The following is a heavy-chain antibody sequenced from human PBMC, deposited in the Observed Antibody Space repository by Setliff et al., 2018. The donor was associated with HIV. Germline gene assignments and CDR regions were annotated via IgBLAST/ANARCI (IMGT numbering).Heavy chain of an antibody. CDR3: ARGLPLRDGFNHRALDI. V-gene: IGHV4-4*09. D-gene: IGHD2-15*01. Sequence: SETLSLTCTVSGDSISTYCWIWIRQPPGKGLEWIGNIYTSGSTNYNPSLKSRVTISVDTSKNQFSLKLSSVTAADTAVYYCARGLPLRDGFNHRALDIWGHGTRVTVSS. CDR2: IYTSGST. CDR1: GDSISTYC. J-gene: IGHJ3*02.